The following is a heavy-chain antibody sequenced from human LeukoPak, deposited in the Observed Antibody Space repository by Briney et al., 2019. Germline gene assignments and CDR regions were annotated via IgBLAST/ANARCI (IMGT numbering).Heavy chain of an antibody. J-gene: IGHJ4*02. CDR2: IYYSGST. CDR3: ARALRAAGYTPLGY. CDR1: GGSISSYH. V-gene: IGHV4-59*08. D-gene: IGHD6-13*01. Sequence: SETLSLTCTVSGGSISSYHWSWIRQPPGKGLEWIGYIYYSGSTNYNPSLKSRVTISVDTSKNQSSLKLSSVTAADTAVYYCARALRAAGYTPLGYWGQGTLVTVSS.